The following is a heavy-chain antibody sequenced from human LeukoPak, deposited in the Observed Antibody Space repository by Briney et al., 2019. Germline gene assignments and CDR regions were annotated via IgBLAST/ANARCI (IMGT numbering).Heavy chain of an antibody. V-gene: IGHV4-59*08. CDR1: GGSISSYY. D-gene: IGHD3-16*02. CDR3: ARGVTFGGVIVPAFDI. CDR2: ISYIGST. Sequence: SETLSLTCIVPGGSISSYYWSWIRQPPGEGLGWIGYISYIGSTNYNPSLKRRVPISLDTSKNQFSLKLSSVTAADTAVYFCARGVTFGGVIVPAFDIWGQGTMVTVSS. J-gene: IGHJ3*02.